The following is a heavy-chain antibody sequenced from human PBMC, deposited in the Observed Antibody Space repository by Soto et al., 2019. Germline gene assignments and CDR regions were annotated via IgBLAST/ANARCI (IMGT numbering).Heavy chain of an antibody. CDR1: GFTFSSYA. J-gene: IGHJ3*02. D-gene: IGHD1-26*01. Sequence: GGSLRLSCAASGFTFSSYAMSWVRQAPGKGLEWVSAIGGSGGSTYYADSVKGRFTISRDNSKNTLNQQMNSLRAEDTAVYYVAKFPMGSGSDGDAFDIWGQGTMVTVSS. CDR2: IGGSGGST. CDR3: AKFPMGSGSDGDAFDI. V-gene: IGHV3-23*01.